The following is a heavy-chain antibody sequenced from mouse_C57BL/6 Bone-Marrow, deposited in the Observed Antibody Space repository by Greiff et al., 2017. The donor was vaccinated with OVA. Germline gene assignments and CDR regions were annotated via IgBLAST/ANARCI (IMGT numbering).Heavy chain of an antibody. D-gene: IGHD1-1*01. J-gene: IGHJ4*01. V-gene: IGHV14-3*01. CDR1: GFNIKNTY. CDR2: IDPANDNT. Sequence: VQLKQSVAELVRPGASVKLSCTASGFNIKNTYMHWVKQRPEQGLAWIGRIDPANDNTKYAPKFQGKATMHADTSSITAYLQLRSLSSEDTAVYCCARGNFGSSFYAMDYWGQGTSVTVSS. CDR3: ARGNFGSSFYAMDY.